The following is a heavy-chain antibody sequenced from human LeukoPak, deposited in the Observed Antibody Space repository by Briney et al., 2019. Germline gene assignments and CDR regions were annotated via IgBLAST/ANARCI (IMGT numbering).Heavy chain of an antibody. J-gene: IGHJ4*02. D-gene: IGHD6-13*01. CDR1: GPSFSGYY. CDR3: ATCRGTSSIPDY. Sequence: PSETLSLTRAVYGPSFSGYYWSCTRQPPGKGMGWHGEINHGASTNYNPSLKSRVTISVDTSKNQFSLKLSSVTAADTAVYYCATCRGTSSIPDYWGQGTLVTVSS. CDR2: INHGAST. V-gene: IGHV4-34*01.